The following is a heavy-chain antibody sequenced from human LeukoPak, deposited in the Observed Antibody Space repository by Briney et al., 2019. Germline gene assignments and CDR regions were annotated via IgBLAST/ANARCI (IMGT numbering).Heavy chain of an antibody. V-gene: IGHV4-39*01. CDR2: IYYSGST. CDR1: GGSVSSNSYY. CDR3: ARHYGSGSSGGARRWFDP. J-gene: IGHJ5*02. D-gene: IGHD3-10*01. Sequence: SETLSLTCTVSGGSVSSNSYYWGWIRQPPGKGLEWIGSIYYSGSTYYNPSLLSRVTIFVDTSKNQFSLKLSSVTATDSAVYYCARHYGSGSSGGARRWFDPWGQGTLVTVSS.